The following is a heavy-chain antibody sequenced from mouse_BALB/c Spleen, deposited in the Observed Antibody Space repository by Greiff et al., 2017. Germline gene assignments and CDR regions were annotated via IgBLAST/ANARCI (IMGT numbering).Heavy chain of an antibody. Sequence: EVKLVESGGDLVKPGGSLKLSCAASGFTFSSYGMSWVRQTPDKRLEWVATISSGGSYTYYPDSVKGRFTISRDNAKNTLYLQMSSLKSEDTAMYYCARHVDGNYCFDYWGQGTTLTVSS. CDR3: ARHVDGNYCFDY. CDR2: ISSGGSYT. V-gene: IGHV5-6*01. J-gene: IGHJ2*01. CDR1: GFTFSSYG. D-gene: IGHD2-1*01.